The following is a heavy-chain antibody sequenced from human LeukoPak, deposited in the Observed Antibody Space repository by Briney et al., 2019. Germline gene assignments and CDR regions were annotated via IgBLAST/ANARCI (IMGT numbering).Heavy chain of an antibody. V-gene: IGHV3-23*01. CDR2: VSNTGETT. CDR1: GFTFSSYG. D-gene: IGHD3-22*01. J-gene: IGHJ1*01. Sequence: PGGSLRLSCAASGFTFSSYGMSWVRQAPGKGLEWISAVSNTGETTYYGDSAKGRFTVSRDNSRKRLHLQMNSLRAEDTAVYYCAKSYNYDTSGPKFFQHWGQGTLVTVSS. CDR3: AKSYNYDTSGPKFFQH.